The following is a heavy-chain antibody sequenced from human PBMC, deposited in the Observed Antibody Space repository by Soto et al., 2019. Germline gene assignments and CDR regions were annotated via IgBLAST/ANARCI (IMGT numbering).Heavy chain of an antibody. J-gene: IGHJ6*02. D-gene: IGHD2-15*01. CDR1: GYTFTSYD. CDR3: AKSPNPGSATPSYYGMDV. V-gene: IGHV1-8*01. Sequence: ASVKVSCKASGYTFTSYDINWVRQATGQGFEYLGWMNPNSGNTGYVKKFQGRVTMTRDTSMSTAYMELSSLRSEDTAVYYCAKSPNPGSATPSYYGMDVWGLGTTVTVS. CDR2: MNPNSGNT.